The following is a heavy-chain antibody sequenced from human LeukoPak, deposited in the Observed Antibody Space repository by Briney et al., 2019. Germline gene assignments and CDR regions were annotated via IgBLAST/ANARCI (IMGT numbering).Heavy chain of an antibody. CDR2: IYYSGST. CDR1: GGSISSNY. J-gene: IGHJ4*02. D-gene: IGHD6-19*01. Sequence: PSETLSLTCTVSGGSISSNYWSWIRQPPGKGLEWIGSIYYSGSTYYNPSLKSRVTISVDTSKNQFSLKLSSVTAADTAVYYCARYISSGWYDYWGQGTLVTVSS. V-gene: IGHV4-39*07. CDR3: ARYISSGWYDY.